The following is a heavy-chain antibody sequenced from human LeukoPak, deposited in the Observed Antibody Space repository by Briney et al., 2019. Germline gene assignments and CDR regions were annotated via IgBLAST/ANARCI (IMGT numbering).Heavy chain of an antibody. Sequence: GASVKVSCKASGYTFTGYYMHWVRQAPGQGLEWMGRINPNSGGTNYAQKFQGRVTMTRDTSISTAYMELSRLRSDDTAVYYCARYSGYSTSLLGYWGQGTLVTVSS. D-gene: IGHD6-13*01. CDR2: INPNSGGT. CDR3: ARYSGYSTSLLGY. CDR1: GYTFTGYY. J-gene: IGHJ4*02. V-gene: IGHV1-2*06.